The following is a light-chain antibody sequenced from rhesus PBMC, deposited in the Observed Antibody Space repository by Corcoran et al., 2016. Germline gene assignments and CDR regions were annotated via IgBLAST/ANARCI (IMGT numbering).Light chain of an antibody. CDR3: QQYSSSPYS. CDR2: KAA. V-gene: IGKV1-22*01. J-gene: IGKJ2*01. CDR1: QSIISW. Sequence: DIQMTQSPSSLSASVGDTVTITCRASQSIISWLAWYQQKPGKAPKLLIYKAASLQSGVPSRCSGSGSWKDFTLTISNLQSEDFATYYCQQYSSSPYSFGQGTKVEIK.